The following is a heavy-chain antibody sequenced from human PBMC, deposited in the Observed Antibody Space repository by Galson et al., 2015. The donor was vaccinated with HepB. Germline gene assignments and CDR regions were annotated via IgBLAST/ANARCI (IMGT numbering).Heavy chain of an antibody. Sequence: SLRLSCAASGFTFSSYSMNWVRQAPGKGLEWVSSISSSSSYIYYADSVKGRFTISRDNAKNSLYLQMNSLRAEDTAVYYCARDPRNYYDSSGYGYWGQGTLVTVSS. J-gene: IGHJ4*02. CDR3: ARDPRNYYDSSGYGY. D-gene: IGHD3-22*01. CDR1: GFTFSSYS. V-gene: IGHV3-21*01. CDR2: ISSSSSYI.